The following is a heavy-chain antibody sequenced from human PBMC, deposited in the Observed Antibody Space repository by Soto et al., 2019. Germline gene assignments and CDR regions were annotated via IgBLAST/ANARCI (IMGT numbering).Heavy chain of an antibody. Sequence: EVQLLESGGGLVQPGGSLRLSCAASGFTFSSYAMSWVRQAPGKGLEWVSAISGSVGSTYYADSVKGRFTISRDNSKNTLYLQMKSLRPEDRAVYYCAKDSCRKTDPYYYYYGMDVWGQGTTVTGSS. V-gene: IGHV3-23*01. J-gene: IGHJ6*02. CDR3: AKDSCRKTDPYYYYYGMDV. CDR2: ISGSVGST. CDR1: GFTFSSYA.